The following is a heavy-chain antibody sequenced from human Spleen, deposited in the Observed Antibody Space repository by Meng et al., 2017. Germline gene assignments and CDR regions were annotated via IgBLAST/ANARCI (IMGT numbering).Heavy chain of an antibody. CDR1: AGSISSSNG. CDR3: ASSLLISGGSGSYLY. D-gene: IGHD3-10*01. Sequence: HVELEYAGTGLVEPSGNLSLTCAVSAGSISSSNGWSWVRQTPGKGLEWIGDIYHSGTTNYNPSLKSRVTISVDKSKNQFSLKLTSVTAADTAVYYCASSLLISGGSGSYLYWGQGTLVTVSS. J-gene: IGHJ4*02. V-gene: IGHV4-4*02. CDR2: IYHSGTT.